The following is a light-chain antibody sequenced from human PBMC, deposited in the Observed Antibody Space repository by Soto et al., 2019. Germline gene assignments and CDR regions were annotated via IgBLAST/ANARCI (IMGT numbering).Light chain of an antibody. CDR3: QHYGTSPA. Sequence: EIVLTQSPGTLSLSPGERATLSCRASQSVSNTYLAWYRQKPGHAPRLLIYATSNRGTGIPDRFSGSGSGTDFTLTSSRLEAEYFAVYYCQHYGTSPAFGQGTKVEIK. J-gene: IGKJ1*01. CDR1: QSVSNTY. CDR2: ATS. V-gene: IGKV3-20*01.